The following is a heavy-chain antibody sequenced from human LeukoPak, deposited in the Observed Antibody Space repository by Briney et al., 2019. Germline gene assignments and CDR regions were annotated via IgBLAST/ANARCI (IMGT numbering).Heavy chain of an antibody. CDR1: GFTFSSYA. CDR3: AAPGGVLEWLFVA. Sequence: GRSLRLSCAASGFTFSSYAMHWVRQAPGKGLEWVAVISYDGSNKYYADSVKGRFTISRDNSKNTLYLQMNSLRAEDTAVYYCAAPGGVLEWLFVAWGQGTLVTVSS. J-gene: IGHJ5*02. D-gene: IGHD3-3*01. CDR2: ISYDGSNK. V-gene: IGHV3-30-3*01.